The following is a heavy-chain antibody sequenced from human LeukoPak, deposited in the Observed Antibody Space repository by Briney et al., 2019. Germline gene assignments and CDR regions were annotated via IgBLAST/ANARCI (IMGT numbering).Heavy chain of an antibody. CDR2: ISAYNGNT. J-gene: IGHJ4*02. CDR1: GYTFTGYY. CDR3: ARDRVYDYVWGSYRPLDY. D-gene: IGHD3-16*02. Sequence: GASVKVSCKASGYTFTGYYMHWVRQAPGQGLEWMGWISAYNGNTNYAQKLQGRVTMTTDTSTSTAYMELRSLRSDDTAVYYCARDRVYDYVWGSYRPLDYWGQGTLVTVSS. V-gene: IGHV1-18*04.